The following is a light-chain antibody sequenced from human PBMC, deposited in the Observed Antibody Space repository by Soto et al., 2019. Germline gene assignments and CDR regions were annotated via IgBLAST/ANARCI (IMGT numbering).Light chain of an antibody. V-gene: IGKV1-39*01. CDR1: QCISTY. CDR3: QQSYTNPKT. J-gene: IGKJ1*01. Sequence: DIQMTQSPSSLSASVGDRVTITCQAGQCISTYVNWYQQKPGRAPQVLIYGASSLQSGVPSRFSGSGSGTDFTLTISSLQPEDFATYYCQQSYTNPKTFGQGTKVEI. CDR2: GAS.